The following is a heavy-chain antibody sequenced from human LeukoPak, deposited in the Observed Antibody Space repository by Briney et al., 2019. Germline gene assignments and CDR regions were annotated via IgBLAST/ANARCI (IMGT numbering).Heavy chain of an antibody. Sequence: GASVKVSCNASGYTFTSYGISWVRQAPGQGLEWMGLISVYNGNTNYAQKLQGRVTMTTDTSTSTAYMELRSLRSDDTAVYYCARGRPEDIVVVPADPFDYWGQGTLVTVSS. CDR2: ISVYNGNT. V-gene: IGHV1-18*01. CDR1: GYTFTSYG. CDR3: ARGRPEDIVVVPADPFDY. J-gene: IGHJ4*02. D-gene: IGHD2-2*01.